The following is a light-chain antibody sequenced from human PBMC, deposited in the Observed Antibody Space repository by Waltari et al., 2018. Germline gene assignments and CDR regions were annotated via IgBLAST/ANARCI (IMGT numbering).Light chain of an antibody. V-gene: IGKV3-11*01. CDR1: QSVGTS. CDR2: DAS. J-gene: IGKJ1*01. Sequence: EIFLTQSQATLSVSEGERAALSCRASQSVGTSLAWYQHRTGQAPRLLIYDASKRAAGIPARFSGSGSGTDFTLAIDTLEPEDFAVYYCQQRNTWPRTFGQGTKVEI. CDR3: QQRNTWPRT.